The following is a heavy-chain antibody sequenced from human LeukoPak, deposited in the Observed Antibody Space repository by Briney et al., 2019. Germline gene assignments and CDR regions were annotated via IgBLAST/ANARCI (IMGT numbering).Heavy chain of an antibody. V-gene: IGHV4-34*01. D-gene: IGHD3-10*01. CDR2: INHSGST. Sequence: SETLSLTCAVYGGSFSGYYWSWIRQPPGKGLEWIGEINHSGSTNYNPSLKSRVTISVDTSKNQFSLKLSSVTAADTAVYYCARETKYYGSGSYFDYWGQGTLVTVSS. CDR1: GGSFSGYY. J-gene: IGHJ4*02. CDR3: ARETKYYGSGSYFDY.